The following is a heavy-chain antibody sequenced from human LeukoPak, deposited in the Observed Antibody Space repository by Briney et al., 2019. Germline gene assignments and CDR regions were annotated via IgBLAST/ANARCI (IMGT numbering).Heavy chain of an antibody. CDR2: IHYTGGA. Sequence: SETLSLTCSVSSGSISGYYWSWIRQPPGKGLEWIAYIHYTGGAKYNASLKSRVTMSVDTPKNQFSLRLNSVTAADTAVYYRARGGGGSPNWFDPWGPGTLVTVSS. J-gene: IGHJ5*02. CDR3: ARGGGGSPNWFDP. D-gene: IGHD1-26*01. V-gene: IGHV4-59*01. CDR1: SGSISGYY.